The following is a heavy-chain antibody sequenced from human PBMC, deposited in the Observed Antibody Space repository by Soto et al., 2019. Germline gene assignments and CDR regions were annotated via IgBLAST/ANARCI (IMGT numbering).Heavy chain of an antibody. CDR3: ERVTTRQNDSSGYP. V-gene: IGHV4-59*01. CDR1: GGSISSYY. J-gene: IGHJ5*02. D-gene: IGHD3-22*01. Sequence: PSETLSLTCTVSGGSISSYYWSWIRQPPGKGLEWIGYIYYSGSTNYNPSLKSRVTISVDTSKNQFSLKLSSVTAADTAVYYCERVTTRQNDSSGYPWGQGTLVTVSS. CDR2: IYYSGST.